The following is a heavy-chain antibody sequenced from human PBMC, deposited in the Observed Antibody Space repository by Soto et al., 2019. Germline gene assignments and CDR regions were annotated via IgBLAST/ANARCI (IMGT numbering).Heavy chain of an antibody. CDR2: IYRSGST. CDR3: ARVRGNWDYNYFDY. V-gene: IGHV4-38-2*01. D-gene: IGHD1-7*01. Sequence: SETLSLTCAVSGFSISSGYYWGWIRQPPGKGLEWIGSIYRSGSTYFNPSLKSPVTISVDTSKNQFSLNLSSVTAADTAVYYCARVRGNWDYNYFDYWGQGTLVTVSS. CDR1: GFSISSGYY. J-gene: IGHJ4*02.